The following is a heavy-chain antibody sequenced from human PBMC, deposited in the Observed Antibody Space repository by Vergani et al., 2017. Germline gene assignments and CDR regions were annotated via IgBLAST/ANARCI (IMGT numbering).Heavy chain of an antibody. J-gene: IGHJ3*02. CDR1: GYTLTELS. V-gene: IGHV1-24*01. CDR2: FDPEDGET. D-gene: IGHD5-12*01. Sequence: QVQLVQSGAEVKKPGASVKVSCKVSGYTLTELSMHWVRQAPGKGLEWMGGFDPEDGETIYAQKFQGRVTMTEDTSTDTAYMELSSLRSEDTAVYYCATELDTVATILDPRSGAFDIWGQGTMVTVPS. CDR3: ATELDTVATILDPRSGAFDI.